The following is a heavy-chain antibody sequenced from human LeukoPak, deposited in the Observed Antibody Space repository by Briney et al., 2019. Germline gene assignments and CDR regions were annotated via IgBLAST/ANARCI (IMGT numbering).Heavy chain of an antibody. CDR2: ISWNSGSI. D-gene: IGHD3-3*01. V-gene: IGHV3-9*03. CDR3: AKDGGGFLEYFDY. J-gene: IGHJ4*02. CDR1: GFTFDDYA. Sequence: PGRSLRLSCAASGFTFDDYAMHWVRQAPGKGLEWVSGISWNSGSIGYADSVKGRFTISRDNAKNSLYLQMNSLRAEDMALYYCAKDGGGFLEYFDYWGQGTLVTVSS.